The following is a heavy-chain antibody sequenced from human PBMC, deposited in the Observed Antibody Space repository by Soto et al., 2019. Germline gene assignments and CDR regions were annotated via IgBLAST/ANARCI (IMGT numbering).Heavy chain of an antibody. CDR2: INHSGGT. Sequence: ETLSLTCAVYGGSFSGYYRNWIRQSPGKGLEWIGDINHSGGTNYNPSLKSRVTISLDTSKNQFSLRLSSVTAADTAVYYCATAHYDFWSGFSQKYYFDYWGQGTQVTVS. CDR1: GGSFSGYY. CDR3: ATAHYDFWSGFSQKYYFDY. V-gene: IGHV4-34*01. J-gene: IGHJ4*02. D-gene: IGHD3-3*01.